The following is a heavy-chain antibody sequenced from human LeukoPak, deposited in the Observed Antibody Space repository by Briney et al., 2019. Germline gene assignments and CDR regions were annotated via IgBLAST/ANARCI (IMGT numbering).Heavy chain of an antibody. V-gene: IGHV4-34*01. CDR3: ARGRTYYYDSSGYSGPFDY. Sequence: SETPSLTCAVYGGSFSGYYWSWIRQHPGKGLEWIGEINHSGSTNYNPSLKSRVTISVDTSKNQFSLKLSSVTAADTAVYYCARGRTYYYDSSGYSGPFDYWGQGTLVTVSS. D-gene: IGHD3-22*01. CDR2: INHSGST. CDR1: GGSFSGYY. J-gene: IGHJ4*02.